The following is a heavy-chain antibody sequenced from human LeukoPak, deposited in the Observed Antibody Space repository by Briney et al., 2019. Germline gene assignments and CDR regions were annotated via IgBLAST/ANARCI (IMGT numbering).Heavy chain of an antibody. D-gene: IGHD2-15*01. CDR1: GYTFTSYY. CDR2: INPSGGST. CDR3: AREEGGPGPYDY. J-gene: IGHJ4*02. Sequence: GASVKVSCKASGYTFTSYYMHWVRQAPGQGLEWMGIINPSGGSTSYAQKFQGRVTMTRVMSTSTVYMELSSLRSEDTAVYYCAREEGGPGPYDYWGQGTLVTVSS. V-gene: IGHV1-46*01.